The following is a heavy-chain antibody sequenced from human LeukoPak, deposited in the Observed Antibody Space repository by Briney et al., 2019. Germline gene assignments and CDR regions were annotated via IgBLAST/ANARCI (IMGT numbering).Heavy chain of an antibody. Sequence: GGSLRLSCAASGFTFSSYAMSWVRQAPGKGLEWVSAISGSGGSTYYADSVKGRFTISRDNSKNTLYLQMNSLRAEDTAVYYCAKDNQYSSSWIYYFGYWGQGTLVTVSS. D-gene: IGHD6-13*01. CDR2: ISGSGGST. CDR1: GFTFSSYA. J-gene: IGHJ4*02. CDR3: AKDNQYSSSWIYYFGY. V-gene: IGHV3-23*01.